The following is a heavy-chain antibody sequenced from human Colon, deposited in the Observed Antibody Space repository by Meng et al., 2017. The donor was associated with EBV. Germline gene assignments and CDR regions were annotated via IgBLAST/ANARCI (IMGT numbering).Heavy chain of an antibody. J-gene: IGHJ4*02. CDR2: IYYSGST. CDR3: ARVSSGWDYFDY. V-gene: IGHV4-31*03. CDR1: GGSASSGGYY. D-gene: IGHD6-19*01. Sequence: QVQLQESGPGLVKPSPTLSLTCTVSGGSASSGGYYWTWIRQHPGKGLEWFGHIYYSGSTFYNPSLKRRVIISIDTSKNQFSLNLRSVTAADTAVYYCARVSSGWDYFDYWGQGTLVTGSA.